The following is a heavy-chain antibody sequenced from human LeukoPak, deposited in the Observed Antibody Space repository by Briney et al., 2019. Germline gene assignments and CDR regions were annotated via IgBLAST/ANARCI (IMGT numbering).Heavy chain of an antibody. V-gene: IGHV3-30*18. Sequence: GGSLRLSCAASGFTFSSYGMHWVRQAPGKGLEWVAVISYDGSNKYYADSVKGRFTISRDNSKNTLYLQMNSLRAEDTAVYYCAKDKDSSSWLTSYYGMDVWGQGTTVTVSS. D-gene: IGHD6-13*01. CDR2: ISYDGSNK. J-gene: IGHJ6*02. CDR1: GFTFSSYG. CDR3: AKDKDSSSWLTSYYGMDV.